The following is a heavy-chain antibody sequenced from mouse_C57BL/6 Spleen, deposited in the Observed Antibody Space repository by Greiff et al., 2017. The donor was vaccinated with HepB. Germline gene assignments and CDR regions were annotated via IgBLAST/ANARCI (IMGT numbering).Heavy chain of an antibody. CDR2: IHPNSGST. J-gene: IGHJ2*01. CDR1: GYTFTSYW. Sequence: QVQLQQPGAELVKPGASVKLSCKASGYTFTSYWMHWVKQRPGQGLEWIGMIHPNSGSTNYNEKFKSKATLTVDKSSSTAYMQLSSLTSEDSAVYYCARKGIYGTPYFDYWGQGTTLTVSS. CDR3: ARKGIYGTPYFDY. D-gene: IGHD2-1*01. V-gene: IGHV1-64*01.